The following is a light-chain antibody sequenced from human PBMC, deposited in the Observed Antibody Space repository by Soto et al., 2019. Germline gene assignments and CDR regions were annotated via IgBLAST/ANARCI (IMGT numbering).Light chain of an antibody. J-gene: IGKJ1*01. CDR2: DAS. Sequence: ETVLTQSPGTLSLSPGERATLSCRASQSVGTRYLAWYQQRPGQDPRLRIYDASIRASGIPERCRGSGSGTEFTLTISRLEPEHLGVYYCQQYGREPWTFGQWTKV. CDR3: QQYGREPWT. CDR1: QSVGTRY. V-gene: IGKV3-20*01.